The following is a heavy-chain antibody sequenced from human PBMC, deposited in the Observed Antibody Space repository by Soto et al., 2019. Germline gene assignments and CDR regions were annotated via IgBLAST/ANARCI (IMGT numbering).Heavy chain of an antibody. Sequence: GASVKVSCKASGYTFTGYYMHWVRQAPGQGLEWMGWINPNSGGTNYAQKFQGWVTMTRDTSISTAYMELSRLRSDDTAAYYCARDRPNYDFWSGHYYYYGMDVWGQGTTVTVSS. J-gene: IGHJ6*02. CDR1: GYTFTGYY. CDR2: INPNSGGT. D-gene: IGHD3-3*01. CDR3: ARDRPNYDFWSGHYYYYGMDV. V-gene: IGHV1-2*04.